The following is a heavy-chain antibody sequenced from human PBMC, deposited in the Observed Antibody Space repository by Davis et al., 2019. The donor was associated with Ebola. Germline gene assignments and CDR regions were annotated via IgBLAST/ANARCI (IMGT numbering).Heavy chain of an antibody. Sequence: GGSLRLSCAASGFTFDDYAMHWVRQAPGKGLAWVSGISWNSGSIGYADSVKGRFTISRDNAKNSLYLQMNSLRAEDTALYYCAKQSSSSWFYYGMDVWGKGTTVTVSS. CDR3: AKQSSSSWFYYGMDV. J-gene: IGHJ6*04. CDR2: ISWNSGSI. V-gene: IGHV3-9*01. CDR1: GFTFDDYA. D-gene: IGHD6-13*01.